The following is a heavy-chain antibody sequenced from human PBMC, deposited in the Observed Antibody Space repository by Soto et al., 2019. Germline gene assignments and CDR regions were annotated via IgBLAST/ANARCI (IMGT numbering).Heavy chain of an antibody. Sequence: GGSLRLSCVASGFMFSSYSMNWVRQAPGKGLEWVSSISSSISYTFHTDSVKGRFTISRDNAKNSLYLEMNFLRVEDTAEYYCARDTGPAGVSASWPGYGMDVWGQGTTVTVSS. D-gene: IGHD2-2*01. J-gene: IGHJ6*02. V-gene: IGHV3-21*01. CDR1: GFMFSSYS. CDR2: ISSSISYT. CDR3: ARDTGPAGVSASWPGYGMDV.